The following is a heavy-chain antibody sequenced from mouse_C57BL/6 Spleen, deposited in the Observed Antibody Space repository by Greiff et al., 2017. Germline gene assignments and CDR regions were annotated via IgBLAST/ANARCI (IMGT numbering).Heavy chain of an antibody. CDR3: AREGATVVATRYFDV. D-gene: IGHD1-1*01. V-gene: IGHV1-55*01. J-gene: IGHJ1*03. CDR2: IFPGSGST. CDR1: GYTFTSYW. Sequence: QVQLQQPGAALVKPGASVTMSCKASGYTFTSYWLTWVKQRPGQGLEWIGDIFPGSGSTNYNEKFKSKATLTVDTSSSTAYMQLSILTSEDSAVYYCAREGATVVATRYFDVWGTGTTVTVSS.